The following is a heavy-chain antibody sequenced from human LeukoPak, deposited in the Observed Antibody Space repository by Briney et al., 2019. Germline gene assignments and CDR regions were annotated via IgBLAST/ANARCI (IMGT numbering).Heavy chain of an antibody. J-gene: IGHJ3*02. CDR3: ARADYAFDI. V-gene: IGHV4-38-2*02. D-gene: IGHD3-3*01. Sequence: SETLSLTCTVSGYSISSGYYWGWIRQPPGKGLEWIGSIYHSGSTYYNPSLKSRVTISVDTSKNQFSLKLSSVTAADTAVYYCARADYAFDIWGQGTMVTVSS. CDR2: IYHSGST. CDR1: GYSISSGYY.